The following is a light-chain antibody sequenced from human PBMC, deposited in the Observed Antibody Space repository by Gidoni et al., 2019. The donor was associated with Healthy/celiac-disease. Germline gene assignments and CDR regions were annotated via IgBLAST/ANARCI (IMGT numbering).Light chain of an antibody. V-gene: IGKV1-13*02. CDR3: QQFNSYPVT. Sequence: AIQLTQSPSSLSASVGDRVTITCRASQGISSALAWYQQKPGKAPKLLIYDASSLESGVPSMFSGSGSGTDFTLTISSLQPEDFATYYCQQFNSYPVTFGQXTRLEIK. CDR2: DAS. J-gene: IGKJ5*01. CDR1: QGISSA.